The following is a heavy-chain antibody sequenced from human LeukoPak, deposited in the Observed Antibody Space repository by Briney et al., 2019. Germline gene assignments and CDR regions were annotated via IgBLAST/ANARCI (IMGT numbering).Heavy chain of an antibody. J-gene: IGHJ4*02. D-gene: IGHD2-21*02. Sequence: GGSLTLSCAASRLTFSSYTMSWVRQAPGKGLEWVSTISNSGRNTFYTDSVKGRFTISRDNSKNTLYLQMNSLRAGDTAVYSCARARGYCAADCSRYAFDYWGQGTLVTVSS. CDR2: ISNSGRNT. CDR1: RLTFSSYT. CDR3: ARARGYCAADCSRYAFDY. V-gene: IGHV3-23*01.